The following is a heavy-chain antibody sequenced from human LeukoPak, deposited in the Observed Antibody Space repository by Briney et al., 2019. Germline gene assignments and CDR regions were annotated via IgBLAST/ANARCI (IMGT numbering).Heavy chain of an antibody. Sequence: SETLSLTCTVSGSSISSGYYWGWVRQPPGKGLEWLASVFHSGSTYYNPSLKSRLTISIDTSKNQFSLRLSSVTAADTAVYYCARKSMVGGVNWFDPWGQGTLVTVSS. CDR1: GSSISSGYY. D-gene: IGHD3-10*01. CDR3: ARKSMVGGVNWFDP. J-gene: IGHJ5*02. CDR2: VFHSGST. V-gene: IGHV4-38-2*02.